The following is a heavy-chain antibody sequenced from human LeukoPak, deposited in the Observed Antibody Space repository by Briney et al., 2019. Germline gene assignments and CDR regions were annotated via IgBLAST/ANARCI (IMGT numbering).Heavy chain of an antibody. Sequence: PSETLSLTCTVSGGSISSYYWSWIRQPPGKGLEWIGYIYYSGSTNYNPSLKSRVTISVDTFKNQFSLKLSSVTAADTAVYYCAREGYSYGPFDYWGQGTLVTVSS. CDR3: AREGYSYGPFDY. CDR1: GGSISSYY. V-gene: IGHV4-59*01. D-gene: IGHD5-18*01. CDR2: IYYSGST. J-gene: IGHJ4*02.